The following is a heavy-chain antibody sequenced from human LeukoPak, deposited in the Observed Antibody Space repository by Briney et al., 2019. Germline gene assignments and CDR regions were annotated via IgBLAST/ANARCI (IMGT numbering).Heavy chain of an antibody. J-gene: IGHJ4*02. CDR2: IYYSGST. D-gene: IGHD6-19*01. CDR3: ANTGGSSGWYLKPYFDY. V-gene: IGHV4-39*01. CDR1: GGSISSSSYY. Sequence: SETLSLTCTVSGGSISSSSYYWGWIRQPPGKGLEWIGSIYYSGSTYYNPSLKSRVTISVDTSKNQFSLKLSSVTAADTAVYYCANTGGSSGWYLKPYFDYWGQGTLVTVSS.